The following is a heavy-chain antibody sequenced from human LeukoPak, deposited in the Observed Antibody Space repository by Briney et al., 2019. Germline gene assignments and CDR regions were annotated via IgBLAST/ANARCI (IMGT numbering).Heavy chain of an antibody. CDR3: AVIDYSGSGSTQNFDY. V-gene: IGHV3-30*03. CDR2: ISYDGSDK. Sequence: PGRSLRLSCAVSGFTFSNFGMHWVRQAPGKGLEWVAFISYDGSDKHYADSVKGRFTISRDNSKNTLYLQMNSLRAEDTAVYYCAVIDYSGSGSTQNFDYWGQGTLVTVSS. J-gene: IGHJ4*02. CDR1: GFTFSNFG. D-gene: IGHD3-10*01.